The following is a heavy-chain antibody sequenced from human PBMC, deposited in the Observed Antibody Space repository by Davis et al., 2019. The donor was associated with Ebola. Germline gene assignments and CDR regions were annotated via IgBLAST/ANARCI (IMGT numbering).Heavy chain of an antibody. J-gene: IGHJ4*02. CDR1: GFTFSNYW. CDR2: IKPDGSEI. Sequence: GESLKISCAASGFTFSNYWMNWVRQAPGKGLEWVANIKPDGSEIRYVDSVKGRFTVSRDNAENSLSLQMNSLRADDTAVYYCLAATTTSAYWGQGTLATVSS. CDR3: LAATTTSAY. D-gene: IGHD5-24*01. V-gene: IGHV3-7*03.